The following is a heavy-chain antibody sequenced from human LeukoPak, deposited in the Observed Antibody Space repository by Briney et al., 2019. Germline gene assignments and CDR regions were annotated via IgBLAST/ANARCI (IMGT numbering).Heavy chain of an antibody. CDR3: ARAFLTGDKGPGAFDI. D-gene: IGHD7-27*01. V-gene: IGHV1-69*13. CDR1: GGTFSSYA. Sequence: ASVKVSCKAFGGTFSSYAISWVRQAPGQGLEWMGGIIPIFGTANYAQKFQGRVTITADESTSTAYMELSSLSSEDTAVYYCARAFLTGDKGPGAFDIWGQGTMVTVSS. J-gene: IGHJ3*02. CDR2: IIPIFGTA.